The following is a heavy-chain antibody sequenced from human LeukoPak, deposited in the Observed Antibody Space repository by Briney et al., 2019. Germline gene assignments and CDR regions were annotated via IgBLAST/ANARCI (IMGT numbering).Heavy chain of an antibody. CDR1: GGSISSYY. CDR3: ARAIVATIPWFDP. D-gene: IGHD5-12*01. J-gene: IGHJ5*02. CDR2: MYYSGST. V-gene: IGHV4-59*12. Sequence: SETLSLTCTVSGGSISSYYWSWIRQPPGKGLEWIGYMYYSGSTNYNPSPKSRVTISVDTSKNQFSLKLSSVTAADTAVYYCARAIVATIPWFDPWGQGTLVTVSS.